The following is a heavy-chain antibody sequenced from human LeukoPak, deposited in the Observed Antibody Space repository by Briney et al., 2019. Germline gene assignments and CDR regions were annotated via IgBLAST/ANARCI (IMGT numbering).Heavy chain of an antibody. Sequence: GGPLRLSCAASGFTFSSYSMSWVRQAPGKGLEWVSTFGSTGSTYYADSVKGRFSIFKDNSKNTLFLQMNSLRAEDTAVYYCAKDVRLGYWGQGTLVTVSS. CDR3: AKDVRLGY. CDR1: GFTFSSYS. CDR2: FGSTGST. D-gene: IGHD2-21*01. V-gene: IGHV3-23*01. J-gene: IGHJ4*02.